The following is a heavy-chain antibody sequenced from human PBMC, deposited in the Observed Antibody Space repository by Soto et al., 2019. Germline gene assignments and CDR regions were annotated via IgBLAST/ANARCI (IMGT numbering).Heavy chain of an antibody. CDR1: GFTSSSFV. CDR3: AKERRVLDAFDI. J-gene: IGHJ3*02. CDR2: ISSDGNNQ. Sequence: QVQLVESGGGVVQPGTSLRLSCAASGFTSSSFVIHWVRQAPGTGLEWLAVISSDGNNQYYADSVKGRFTISRDNSKNTLYLHVNSLRAEDTAVYFCAKERRVLDAFDIWGQGTMVTVS. V-gene: IGHV3-30*18.